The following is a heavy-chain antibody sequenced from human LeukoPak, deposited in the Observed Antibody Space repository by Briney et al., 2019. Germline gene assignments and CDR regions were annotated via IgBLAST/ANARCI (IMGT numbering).Heavy chain of an antibody. CDR1: GYSFTTYW. Sequence: GESLKISCKGSGYSFTTYWIGWVRQMPGKGLEWMGIVHPGDSDTRYSPSVQGQVSISVDRSINTAYLQWSSLKASDTAMYYCARTKGGALDYWGQGTRVTVSS. V-gene: IGHV5-51*01. J-gene: IGHJ4*02. CDR3: ARTKGGALDY. CDR2: VHPGDSDT.